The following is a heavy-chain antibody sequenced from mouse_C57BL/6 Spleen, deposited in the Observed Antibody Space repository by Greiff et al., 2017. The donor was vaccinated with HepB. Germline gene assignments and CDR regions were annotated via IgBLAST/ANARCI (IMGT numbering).Heavy chain of an antibody. CDR1: GYTFTSYW. CDR3: ARRNCYFDY. Sequence: VQLQQSGAELVKPGASVKLSCKASGYTFTSYWMQWVKQRPGQGLEWIGEIDPSDSYTNYNQKFKGKATLTVDTSSSTAYMQLSSLTSEDSAVYYCARRNCYFDYWGQGTTLTVSS. D-gene: IGHD4-1*01. CDR2: IDPSDSYT. J-gene: IGHJ2*01. V-gene: IGHV1-50*01.